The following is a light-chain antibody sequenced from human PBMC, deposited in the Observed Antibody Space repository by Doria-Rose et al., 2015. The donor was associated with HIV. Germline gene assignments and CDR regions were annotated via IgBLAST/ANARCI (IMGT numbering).Light chain of an antibody. J-gene: IGLJ2*01. CDR3: QAWDSTTVV. V-gene: IGLV3-1*01. CDR2: QDN. Sequence: SYELIQPPSLSVSPGLTASITCSGDKLGDKYACWYQQKSGQSPVLVIYQDNKWPSGIPARFSGSNSGNTATLTISGTQAMDEADYYCQAWDSTTVVFGGGTKLTVL. CDR1: KLGDKY.